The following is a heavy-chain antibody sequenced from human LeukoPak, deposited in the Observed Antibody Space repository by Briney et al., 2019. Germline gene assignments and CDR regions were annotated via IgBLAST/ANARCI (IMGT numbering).Heavy chain of an antibody. Sequence: GASVKVSCKASGYTFTSYDINWVRQATGQGLEWMGWMNPNSGNTGYAQKFQGRVTMTRNTSIRTAYMELSSLRSEDTAVYYCARVYYYGSGPDYWGQGTLVTVSS. CDR1: GYTFTSYD. J-gene: IGHJ4*02. CDR3: ARVYYYGSGPDY. V-gene: IGHV1-8*01. CDR2: MNPNSGNT. D-gene: IGHD3-10*01.